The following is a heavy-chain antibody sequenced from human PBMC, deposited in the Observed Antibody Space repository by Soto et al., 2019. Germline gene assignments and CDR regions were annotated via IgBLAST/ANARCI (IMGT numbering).Heavy chain of an antibody. D-gene: IGHD5-18*01. CDR1: GFTFSSYA. Sequence: PGGSLRLSCAASGFTFSSYAMSWVRQAPGKGREWVSAISGSGGSTYYADSVKGRFTISRDNSKNTLYLQMNSLRAEDMAVYYCAKGVPYVDTAMAYFDYWGQGTLVTVSS. CDR2: ISGSGGST. J-gene: IGHJ4*02. CDR3: AKGVPYVDTAMAYFDY. V-gene: IGHV3-23*01.